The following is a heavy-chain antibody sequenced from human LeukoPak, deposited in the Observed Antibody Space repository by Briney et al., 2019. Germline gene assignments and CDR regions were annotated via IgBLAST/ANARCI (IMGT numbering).Heavy chain of an antibody. Sequence: ASVKVSCKASGYTFTDFYMYWVRQAPGQGLEWMGWINPNSGDTNYAQKFQGRVTMTRDTSISTAYMELSRLKSDDTAVYYCNTRVAVAGWIDYWGQGTLATVSS. V-gene: IGHV1-2*02. CDR3: NTRVAVAGWIDY. CDR2: INPNSGDT. D-gene: IGHD6-19*01. CDR1: GYTFTDFY. J-gene: IGHJ4*02.